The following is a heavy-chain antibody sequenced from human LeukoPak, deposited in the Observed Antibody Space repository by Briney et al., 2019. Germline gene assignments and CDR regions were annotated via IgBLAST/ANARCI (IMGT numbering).Heavy chain of an antibody. Sequence: SETLSLTCSVSGGSISTFYWSWIRQPPGKGLEWIGYIYYSGSTSYNPSLKSRVTISVDTSKNQFPLDLSSVTAADTAVYYCARHGIVDSSKKYYFDYWGQGTLVTVSS. CDR1: GGSISTFY. V-gene: IGHV4-59*08. J-gene: IGHJ4*02. CDR3: ARHGIVDSSKKYYFDY. CDR2: IYYSGST. D-gene: IGHD6-13*01.